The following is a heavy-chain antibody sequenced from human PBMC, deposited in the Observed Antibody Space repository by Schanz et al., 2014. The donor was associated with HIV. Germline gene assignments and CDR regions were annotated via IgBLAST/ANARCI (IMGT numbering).Heavy chain of an antibody. CDR2: ISESGGRT. V-gene: IGHV3-23*01. CDR1: GFNFNNYA. Sequence: EVQLLESGGGLEQPGGSLRLSCAASGFNFNNYAMTWVRQAPGKGLEWVSSISESGGRTYYADSVNGRFTISRDNSKNTTYLQMTTLRIDDTAVYYCAKPEYDSRGNSQSHFDYWGQGTLVTVSS. D-gene: IGHD3-22*01. J-gene: IGHJ4*02. CDR3: AKPEYDSRGNSQSHFDY.